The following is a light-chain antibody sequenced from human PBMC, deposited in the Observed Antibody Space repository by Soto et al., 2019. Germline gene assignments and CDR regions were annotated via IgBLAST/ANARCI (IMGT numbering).Light chain of an antibody. J-gene: IGLJ3*02. V-gene: IGLV7-46*01. CDR3: FLSYSGAWV. Sequence: QAVVTQEPSVTVSPGETVALTCGSTTGPVTSGHYPYWSQQKPGQAPRTLISDTTIRYAWTPARFSGSLLGDKAALTLSGAQPEDEADYYCFLSYSGAWVFGGGTKLTVL. CDR2: DTT. CDR1: TGPVTSGHY.